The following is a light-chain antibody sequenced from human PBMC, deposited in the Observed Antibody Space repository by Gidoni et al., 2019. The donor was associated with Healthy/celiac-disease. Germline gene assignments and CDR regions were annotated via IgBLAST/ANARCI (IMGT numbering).Light chain of an antibody. CDR1: KLGDKY. CDR2: QDS. V-gene: IGLV3-1*01. CDR3: QAWDSSTGV. J-gene: IGLJ2*01. Sequence: SYELTPPHSVSVSPGQTASITCSGDKLGDKYACWYQQKPGQSPVLVIYQDSKRPSGIPERFSGSNSGNTATLTISGTQAMDEADYYCQAWDSSTGVFGGGTKLTVL.